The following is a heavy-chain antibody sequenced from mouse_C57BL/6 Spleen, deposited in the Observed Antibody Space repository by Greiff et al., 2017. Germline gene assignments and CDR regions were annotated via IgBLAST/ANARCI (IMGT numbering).Heavy chain of an antibody. CDR1: GFNIKDDY. V-gene: IGHV14-4*01. J-gene: IGHJ2*01. D-gene: IGHD2-4*01. Sequence: VQLQQSGAELVRPGASVKLSCTASGFNIKDDYMHWVKQRPEQGLEWIGWIDPENGDTEYASKLQGKATITADTSSNTAYLQLSSLTSEDTAVYYCTTNDYEGFDYWGQGTTLTVSS. CDR3: TTNDYEGFDY. CDR2: IDPENGDT.